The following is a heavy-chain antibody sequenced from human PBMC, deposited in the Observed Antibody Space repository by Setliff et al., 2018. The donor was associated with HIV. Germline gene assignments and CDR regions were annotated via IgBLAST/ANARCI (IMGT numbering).Heavy chain of an antibody. D-gene: IGHD2-21*01. J-gene: IGHJ4*01. CDR2: INPETGDP. Sequence: ASVKVSCKTSGYRFIGHYLHWVRLAPGQGPECVGWINPETGDPNYAQKFRGRVLMTRDTSITTAFLHVAKLTSDDTAIYYCATGIPSDLDYWGQGTLVTVSS. CDR3: ATGIPSDLDY. CDR1: GYRFIGHY. V-gene: IGHV1-2*02.